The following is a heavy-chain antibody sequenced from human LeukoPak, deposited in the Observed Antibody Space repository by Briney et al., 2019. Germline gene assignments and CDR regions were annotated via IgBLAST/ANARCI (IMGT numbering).Heavy chain of an antibody. CDR3: ARGYYYDSSGPSDYFDY. D-gene: IGHD3-22*01. Sequence: PSETLSLTCTVPGGSISSYYWSWIRQPPGKGLEWIGYIYYSGSTNYNPSLKSRVTISVGTSKNQFSLKLSSVTAADTAVYYCARGYYYDSSGPSDYFDYWGQGTLVTVS. CDR2: IYYSGST. J-gene: IGHJ4*02. V-gene: IGHV4-59*01. CDR1: GGSISSYY.